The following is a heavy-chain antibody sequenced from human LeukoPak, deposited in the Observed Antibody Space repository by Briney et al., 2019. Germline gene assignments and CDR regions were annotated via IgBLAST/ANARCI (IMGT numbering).Heavy chain of an antibody. V-gene: IGHV3-23*01. CDR2: ISGSGGST. CDR3: AKRGYNYDYDY. CDR1: GFTFSIYA. J-gene: IGHJ4*01. D-gene: IGHD5-18*01. Sequence: GGSLRLSCAASGFTFSIYAMSWVRQTPGKGLEWVSSISGSGGSTYYADSVKGRFTISRDNSKNTLYLQMNSLRAEDTAVYYCAKRGYNYDYDYWGQEPWSPSPQ.